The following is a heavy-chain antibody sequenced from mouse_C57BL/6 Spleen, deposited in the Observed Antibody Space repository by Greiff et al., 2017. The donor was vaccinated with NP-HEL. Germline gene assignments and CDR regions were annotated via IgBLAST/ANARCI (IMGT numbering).Heavy chain of an antibody. CDR3: ARRGLLLRGDYYAMDY. CDR2: IHPNSGST. Sequence: VQLQQPGAELVKPGASVKLSCKASGYTFTSYWMHWVKQRPGQGLEWIGMIHPNSGSTNYNEKFKSKATLTVDKSSSTAYMQLSSLTSEDSAVYYCARRGLLLRGDYYAMDYWGQGTSVTVSS. J-gene: IGHJ4*01. D-gene: IGHD1-1*01. CDR1: GYTFTSYW. V-gene: IGHV1-64*01.